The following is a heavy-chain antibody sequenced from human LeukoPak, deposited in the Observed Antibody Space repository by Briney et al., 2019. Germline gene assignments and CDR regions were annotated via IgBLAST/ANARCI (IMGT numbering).Heavy chain of an antibody. Sequence: PGGSLRLSCAASGFTFDDYAMHGVRQAPGKGLEWVSGISWNSGSIGYADSVKGRFTISRDNAKNSLYLQMNSLRAEDTALYYCAKARYQLLWDYFDYWGQGTLVTVSS. CDR1: GFTFDDYA. CDR2: ISWNSGSI. D-gene: IGHD2-2*01. CDR3: AKARYQLLWDYFDY. J-gene: IGHJ4*02. V-gene: IGHV3-9*01.